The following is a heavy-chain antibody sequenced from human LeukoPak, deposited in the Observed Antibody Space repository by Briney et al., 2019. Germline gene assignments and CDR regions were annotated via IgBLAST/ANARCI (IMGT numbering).Heavy chain of an antibody. J-gene: IGHJ5*02. CDR1: GGSISSYY. V-gene: IGHV4-4*07. CDR2: IYTSGST. Sequence: PSETLSLTCTVSGGSISSYYWSWIRQPAGKGLEWIGRIYTSGSTNYNPSLKSRVTMSVDTSKNQFSLKLSSVTAADTAVYYCARDWEGLGYCSGGSCYSGWFDPWGQGTLVTVSS. D-gene: IGHD2-15*01. CDR3: ARDWEGLGYCSGGSCYSGWFDP.